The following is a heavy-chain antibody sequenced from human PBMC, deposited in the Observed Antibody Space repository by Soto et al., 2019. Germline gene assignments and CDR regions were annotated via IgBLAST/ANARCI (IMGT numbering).Heavy chain of an antibody. J-gene: IGHJ6*02. V-gene: IGHV4-61*01. Sequence: SETLSLTCTVSGGSVSSGSYYWSWIRQPPGKGLEWIGYIYYSGSTNYNPSLKSRVTISVDTSKNQFSLKLSSVTAADTAVYYCARDRIYCTNGVCYTGLYYYGMDVWGQGTTVTVSS. D-gene: IGHD2-8*01. CDR1: GGSVSSGSYY. CDR3: ARDRIYCTNGVCYTGLYYYGMDV. CDR2: IYYSGST.